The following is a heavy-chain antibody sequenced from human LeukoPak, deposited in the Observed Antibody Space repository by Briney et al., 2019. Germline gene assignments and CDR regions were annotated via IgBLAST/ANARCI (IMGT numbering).Heavy chain of an antibody. CDR2: ISTSSAYI. J-gene: IGHJ4*02. V-gene: IGHV3-21*01. CDR1: GFSFSSYS. Sequence: GGSLRLSCAASGFSFSSYSMNWVRQAPGKGLEWVSYISTSSAYIHYADSVKGRFTISRDNARNSLYLQMNSLRAEDTAVYYCARDPPSRLYCTNAVCGLHWGRGTLVTVFS. D-gene: IGHD2-8*01. CDR3: ARDPPSRLYCTNAVCGLH.